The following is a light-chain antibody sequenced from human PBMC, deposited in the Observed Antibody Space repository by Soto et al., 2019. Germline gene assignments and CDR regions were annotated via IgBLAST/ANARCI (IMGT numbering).Light chain of an antibody. CDR2: EVS. Sequence: QSVLTQPASVSGSPGQSITISCTGTSSDVGGYNYVSWYQQHPGKAPKLMIYEVSNRPSGVSNRFSGPKSGNTASLTISGLKAEDEADYYCSSYTSSSTYVFGTGTKLTVL. J-gene: IGLJ1*01. CDR3: SSYTSSSTYV. V-gene: IGLV2-14*01. CDR1: SSDVGGYNY.